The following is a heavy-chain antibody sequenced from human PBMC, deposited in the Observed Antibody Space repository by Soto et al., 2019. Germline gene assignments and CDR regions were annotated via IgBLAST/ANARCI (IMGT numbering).Heavy chain of an antibody. CDR2: MNPNSGNT. CDR3: ARGGRRREPDY. Sequence: QVQLVQSGAEVKQPGASVKVSCKASGYTFITYDINWVRQATGQGLEWMGWMNPNSGNTGYAQKFQGRVTTTRNTSISTAYMALSSLGSEDTAVYYCARGGRRREPDYWGQGTLVTVSS. CDR1: GYTFITYD. J-gene: IGHJ4*02. D-gene: IGHD6-25*01. V-gene: IGHV1-8*01.